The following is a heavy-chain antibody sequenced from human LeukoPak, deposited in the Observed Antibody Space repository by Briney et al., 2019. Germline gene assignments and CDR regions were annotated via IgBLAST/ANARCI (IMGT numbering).Heavy chain of an antibody. CDR2: INPNSGGT. J-gene: IGHJ5*02. Sequence: ASVKVSCKASGYTFTGYYMHWVRQAPGQGLEWMGWINPNSGGTNYAQKFQGRVTMTRDTSISTAYMELSRLRSDDTAVYYCARDGTGYSSSWYRWLDPWGQGTLVTVSS. CDR3: ARDGTGYSSSWYRWLDP. CDR1: GYTFTGYY. D-gene: IGHD6-13*01. V-gene: IGHV1-2*02.